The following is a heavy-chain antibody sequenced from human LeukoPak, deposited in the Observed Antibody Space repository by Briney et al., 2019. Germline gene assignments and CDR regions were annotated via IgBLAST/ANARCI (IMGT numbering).Heavy chain of an antibody. V-gene: IGHV3-15*07. CDR2: FRGNSDGGQM. D-gene: IGHD1-26*01. CDR3: TTGTQWGH. J-gene: IGHJ4*02. Sequence: GGSLRLSCAVSGLDFNKAWLIWVRQAPGKGLEWVGRFRGNSDGGQMDYAAPMKGKFTISRDDSKNTLYLQINSLRTEDTAVYYCTTGTQWGHWGQGTLVTVSS. CDR1: GLDFNKAW.